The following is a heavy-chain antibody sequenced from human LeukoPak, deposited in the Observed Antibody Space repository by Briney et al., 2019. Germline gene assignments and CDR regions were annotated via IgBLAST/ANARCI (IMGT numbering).Heavy chain of an antibody. CDR2: ISSSSSYI. Sequence: GRSLRLSCAASGFTFSSYSMNWVRQAPGKGLEWVSSISSSSSYIYYADSVKGRFTISRDNAKNSLYLQMNSLRAEDTAVYYCARDFPYCSSTSCYNNWFDPWGQGALVTVSS. V-gene: IGHV3-21*01. CDR1: GFTFSSYS. J-gene: IGHJ5*02. CDR3: ARDFPYCSSTSCYNNWFDP. D-gene: IGHD2-2*02.